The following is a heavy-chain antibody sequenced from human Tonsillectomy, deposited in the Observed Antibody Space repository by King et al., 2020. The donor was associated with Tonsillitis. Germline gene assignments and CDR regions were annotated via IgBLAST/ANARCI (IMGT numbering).Heavy chain of an antibody. V-gene: IGHV3-53*01. Sequence: VQLVESGGDLIQPGGSLRLSCAASGFTVSSNYMSWVRQAPGKGLEWVSVIYSGGSTYYAASVKGRFTISRDNSKNTLYLQMNSLSAEDTAVYYWAREPPIGVGAGGYFDLWGRGTLVTVSS. CDR1: GFTVSSNY. J-gene: IGHJ2*01. CDR2: IYSGGST. D-gene: IGHD1-26*01. CDR3: AREPPIGVGAGGYFDL.